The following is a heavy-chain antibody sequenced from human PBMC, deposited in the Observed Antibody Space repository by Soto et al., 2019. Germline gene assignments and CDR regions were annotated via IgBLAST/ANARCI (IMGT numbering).Heavy chain of an antibody. D-gene: IGHD2-15*01. J-gene: IGHJ4*02. V-gene: IGHV1-18*01. CDR3: ARAFCSGGSCYLDY. CDR2: TSAYSGNT. CDR1: GYTFTTFG. Sequence: QVQLVQSGGEVKKPGAAVKVSCKASGYTFTTFGIGWVRQAPGQGLEWMGWTSAYSGNTEYPEKLQGRVTMTIDTSTSTTYMELRSLRSDDTAVYYCARAFCSGGSCYLDYWGQGALVTVSS.